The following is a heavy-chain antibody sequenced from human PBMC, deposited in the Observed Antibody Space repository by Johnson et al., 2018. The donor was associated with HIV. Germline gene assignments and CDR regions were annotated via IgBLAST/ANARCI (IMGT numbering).Heavy chain of an antibody. D-gene: IGHD2-8*02. CDR1: GFIFSDYY. CDR3: ARSPICTGGVCWRSAFDI. J-gene: IGHJ3*02. CDR2: ITGSGTTI. Sequence: QMQLVESGGGLVKPGGSLRLSCAASGFIFSDYYMNWIRQAPGKGLEWVSYITGSGTTIYYADSVRGRFTISRDNAKNSLYLQMNSLRAEDTAVYYCARSPICTGGVCWRSAFDIWGQGTMVTVSS. V-gene: IGHV3-11*04.